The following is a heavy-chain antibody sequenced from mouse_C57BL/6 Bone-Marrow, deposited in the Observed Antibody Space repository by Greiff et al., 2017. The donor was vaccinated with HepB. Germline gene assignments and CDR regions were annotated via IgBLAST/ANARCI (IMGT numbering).Heavy chain of an antibody. CDR2: IDPENGDT. CDR3: TTPLYYGSSSYAMDY. J-gene: IGHJ4*01. D-gene: IGHD1-1*01. V-gene: IGHV14-4*01. Sequence: EVKLLESGAELVRPGASVKLSCTASGFNIKDDYMHWVKQRPEQGLEWIGWIDPENGDTEYASKFQGKATITADTSSNTVYLQLSSLTSEDTAVYYCTTPLYYGSSSYAMDYWGQGTSVTVSS. CDR1: GFNIKDDY.